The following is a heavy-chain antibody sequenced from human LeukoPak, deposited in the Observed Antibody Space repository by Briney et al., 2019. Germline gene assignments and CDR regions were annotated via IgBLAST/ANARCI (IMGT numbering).Heavy chain of an antibody. Sequence: NPPESPSLTCRLSVGSLTIDYCSSSCERPRERLWYIGYSDYSGSTDYHHSLKSRVTISVDTSNPFSLMLTSVTAADTAVYYCARQSISARRAFDIWGQGTMVTVSS. D-gene: IGHD6-6*01. J-gene: IGHJ3*02. V-gene: IGHV4-59*08. CDR2: SDYSGST. CDR3: ARQSISARRAFDI. CDR1: VGSLTIDY.